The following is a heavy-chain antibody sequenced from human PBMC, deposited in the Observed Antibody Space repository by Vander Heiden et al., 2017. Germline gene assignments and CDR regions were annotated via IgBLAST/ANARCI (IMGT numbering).Heavy chain of an antibody. CDR1: GLTFSSHW. V-gene: IGHV3-7*04. Sequence: EVQLVESAGGLVPPGGSLRPSWPASGLTFSSHWVSWVRQAPGKGLEWVANIKQDGSETYYVDSVKGRFTISRDNAKNSLYLQMNSLRAEDTAVYYCARATMVRGVTPGLNWFDPWGQGTLVTVSS. D-gene: IGHD3-10*01. J-gene: IGHJ5*02. CDR2: IKQDGSET. CDR3: ARATMVRGVTPGLNWFDP.